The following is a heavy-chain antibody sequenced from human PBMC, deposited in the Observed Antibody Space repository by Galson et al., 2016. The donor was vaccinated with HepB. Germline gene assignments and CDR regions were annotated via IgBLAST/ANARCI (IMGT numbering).Heavy chain of an antibody. Sequence: SLRLSCAASGFTFSSYGMHWVRQAPGKGLEWVADICYDGSNEYYADSVKGRFTISRDNSKNTLYLQMNSLRAEDTAVYYCASLGSLGSFSRGLYWGQGTLVTVSS. D-gene: IGHD2-15*01. CDR2: ICYDGSNE. V-gene: IGHV3-33*01. J-gene: IGHJ4*02. CDR1: GFTFSSYG. CDR3: ASLGSLGSFSRGLY.